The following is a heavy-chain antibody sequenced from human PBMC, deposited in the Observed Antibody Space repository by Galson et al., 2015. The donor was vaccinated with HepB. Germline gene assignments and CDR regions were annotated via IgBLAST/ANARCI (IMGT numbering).Heavy chain of an antibody. CDR3: AIAPIYSNRGYYSDY. J-gene: IGHJ4*02. Sequence: SLRLSCAGSGFIFNDDALSWFRQSPGKGLEWVGFMRSLAYGGTTQYAASVKGRFTISRDDSKSTSYLQMNSLKTEDTAVYYCAIAPIYSNRGYYSDYWGQGTLVTVSS. V-gene: IGHV3-49*03. CDR2: MRSLAYGGTT. D-gene: IGHD4-11*01. CDR1: GFIFNDDA.